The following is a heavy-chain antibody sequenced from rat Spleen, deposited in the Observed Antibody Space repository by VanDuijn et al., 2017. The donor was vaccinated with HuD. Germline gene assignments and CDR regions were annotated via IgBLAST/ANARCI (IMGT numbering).Heavy chain of an antibody. CDR2: IWAGGGT. D-gene: IGHD4-3*01. Sequence: QVQLKESGPGLVKPSETLSLTCTVSGFSLPSYHVSWVRQPPGKSLVWMGTIWAGGGTNYNSAVKSRLSISRDTSKSQVLLKMNSLQPEDTGTYYCARHLREASGVMDAWGQGASVTVSS. CDR1: GFSLPSYH. CDR3: ARHLREASGVMDA. J-gene: IGHJ4*01. V-gene: IGHV2-72*01.